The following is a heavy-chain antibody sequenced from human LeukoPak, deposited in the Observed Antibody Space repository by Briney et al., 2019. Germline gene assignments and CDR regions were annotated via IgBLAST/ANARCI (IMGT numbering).Heavy chain of an antibody. CDR2: IYYSGST. CDR3: ASHTYYYGSGLTFDY. J-gene: IGHJ4*02. Sequence: PSETLSLTCTVSVGSISSYYWSWIRQPPAKGLEWIGYIYYSGSTNYNPSLKSRVTISVDTSKNQFSLKLSSVTAADTAVYYCASHTYYYGSGLTFDYWGQGTLVTVSS. D-gene: IGHD3-10*01. V-gene: IGHV4-59*08. CDR1: VGSISSYY.